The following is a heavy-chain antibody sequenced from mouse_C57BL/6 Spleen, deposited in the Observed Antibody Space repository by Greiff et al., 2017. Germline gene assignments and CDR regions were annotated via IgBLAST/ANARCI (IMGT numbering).Heavy chain of an antibody. V-gene: IGHV3-6*01. D-gene: IGHD1-1*01. CDR2: ISYDGSN. CDR3: ARDYYGSSYFDY. CDR1: GYSITSGYY. Sequence: DVHLVESGPGLVKPSQSLSLTCSVTGYSITSGYYWNWIRQFPGNKLEWMGYISYDGSNNYNPSLKNRISITRDTSKNQFFLKLNSVTTEDTATYYCARDYYGSSYFDYWGQGTTLTVSS. J-gene: IGHJ2*01.